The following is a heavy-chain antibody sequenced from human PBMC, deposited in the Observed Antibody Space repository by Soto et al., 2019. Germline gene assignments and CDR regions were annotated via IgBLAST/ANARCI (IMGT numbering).Heavy chain of an antibody. J-gene: IGHJ6*03. CDR2: ISGSGGST. V-gene: IGHV3-23*01. Sequence: LRLSCAASGFTFRSYAMNWVRQAPGKGLEWVSAISGSGGSTYYADSVKGRFTISRDSSKNTLYLQMNSLRAEDTAVYYCAREGVGSGYEDNYYYMDVWGKGTTVTVSS. CDR1: GFTFRSYA. CDR3: AREGVGSGYEDNYYYMDV. D-gene: IGHD5-12*01.